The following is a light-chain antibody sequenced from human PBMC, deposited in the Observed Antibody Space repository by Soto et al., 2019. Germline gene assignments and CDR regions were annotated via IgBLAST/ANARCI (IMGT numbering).Light chain of an antibody. Sequence: EIVLTQSPATLSLSPGERATLSCRASQSVSSYLAWYQQKPGQAPRLLIYDASNRATGIPARFSGSGSGTDFTLTISSLEPEDFVGYYCQQSSNWPPLTFGGGTKVEIK. CDR3: QQSSNWPPLT. J-gene: IGKJ4*01. V-gene: IGKV3-11*01. CDR2: DAS. CDR1: QSVSSY.